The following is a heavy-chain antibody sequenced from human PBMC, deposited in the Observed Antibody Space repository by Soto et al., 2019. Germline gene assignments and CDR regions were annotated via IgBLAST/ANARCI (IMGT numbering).Heavy chain of an antibody. J-gene: IGHJ6*03. Sequence: QVQLVQSGAEVKKPGASVKVSCKASGYTFTSYAMHWVRQAPGQRLEWMGWINAGNGNTTYSQKFQGRVTITRDTSASTAYMELSSLRSEDTAVYYCAGGSSSSNYYYYMDVWGKGTTVTVSS. CDR1: GYTFTSYA. V-gene: IGHV1-3*01. CDR2: INAGNGNT. CDR3: AGGSSSSNYYYYMDV. D-gene: IGHD6-13*01.